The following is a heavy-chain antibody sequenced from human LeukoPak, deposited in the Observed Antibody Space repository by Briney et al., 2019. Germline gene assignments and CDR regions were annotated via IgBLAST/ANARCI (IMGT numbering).Heavy chain of an antibody. CDR3: ARDQYYGMDV. V-gene: IGHV4-61*01. J-gene: IGHJ6*02. CDR2: IYYSGST. Sequence: PSETLSLTCTVSGGSIRSSYYYWSWIRQPPGKGLEWIGYIYYSGSTNYNPSLKSRVTISVDTSKNQFSLKLSSVTAADTAVYYCARDQYYGMDVWGQGTTVTVSS. CDR1: GGSIRSSYYY.